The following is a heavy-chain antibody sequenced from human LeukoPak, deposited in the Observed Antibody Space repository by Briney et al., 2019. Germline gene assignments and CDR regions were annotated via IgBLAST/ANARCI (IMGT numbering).Heavy chain of an antibody. CDR1: GYSISSGYY. V-gene: IGHV4-38-2*02. Sequence: QSSETLSLTCTVSGYSISSGYYWGWIRQPPGKGLEWIGSIYHSGSTYYNPSLKSRVTISVDTSKNQFSLKLSSVTAADTAVYYCARDRGSIAAAGKGFDPWGQGTLVTVSS. D-gene: IGHD6-13*01. CDR3: ARDRGSIAAAGKGFDP. CDR2: IYHSGST. J-gene: IGHJ5*02.